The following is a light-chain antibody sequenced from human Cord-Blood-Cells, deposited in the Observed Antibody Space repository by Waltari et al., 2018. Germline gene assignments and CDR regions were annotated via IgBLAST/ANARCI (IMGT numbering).Light chain of an antibody. Sequence: QSALTQPAPVSGSPGPSITISCTGTSSDVGSYNLVSWYQQHPGKAPKLMIYEGSKRPSGVSNRFSGSKSGNTASLTISGLQAEDEADYYCCSYAGVFGGGTKLTVL. CDR2: EGS. CDR3: CSYAGV. J-gene: IGLJ3*02. CDR1: SSDVGSYNL. V-gene: IGLV2-23*01.